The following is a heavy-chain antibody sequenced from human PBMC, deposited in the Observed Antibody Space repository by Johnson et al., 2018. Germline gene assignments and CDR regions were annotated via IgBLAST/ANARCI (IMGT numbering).Heavy chain of an antibody. CDR1: GFTFSYSD. CDR2: ISGRSATI. Sequence: EVLLVEAGGGLVQPGGSLRLSCAASGFTFSYSDMNWVRQAPGKGLEWLSYISGRSATIYSADSVKGRFTISRDNTQNSLFLQMNSLRDDDTAVYYCARGKWFGELDYWGQGTLVTVSS. J-gene: IGHJ4*02. D-gene: IGHD3-10*01. V-gene: IGHV3-48*02. CDR3: ARGKWFGELDY.